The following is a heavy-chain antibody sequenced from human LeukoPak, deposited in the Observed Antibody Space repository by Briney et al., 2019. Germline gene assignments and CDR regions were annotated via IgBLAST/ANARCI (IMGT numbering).Heavy chain of an antibody. J-gene: IGHJ5*02. V-gene: IGHV1-69*13. Sequence: SVKVSCKASGYTFTGYYMHWVRQAPGQGLEWMGGIIPIFGTANYAQKFQGRVTITADESTSTAYMELSSLRSEDTAVYYCARGDQWELLGNWFDPWGQGTLVTVSS. CDR3: ARGDQWELLGNWFDP. CDR1: GYTFTGYY. D-gene: IGHD1-26*01. CDR2: IIPIFGTA.